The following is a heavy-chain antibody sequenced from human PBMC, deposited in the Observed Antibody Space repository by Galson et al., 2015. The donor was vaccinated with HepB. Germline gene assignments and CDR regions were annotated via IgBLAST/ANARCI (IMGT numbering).Heavy chain of an antibody. D-gene: IGHD3-3*02. V-gene: IGHV1-69*01. CDR1: GGTFSSYA. CDR3: ARGRGVHFWSGYYPALYYYYGMDV. J-gene: IGHJ6*02. Sequence: PVKVSGKAPGGTFSSYAISWARQAHGQGLGWMGGIIPIFGTANYAQKFQGRVTITADESTSTAYMELSSLRSEDTAVYYCARGRGVHFWSGYYPALYYYYGMDVWGQGTTVTVSS. CDR2: IIPIFGTA.